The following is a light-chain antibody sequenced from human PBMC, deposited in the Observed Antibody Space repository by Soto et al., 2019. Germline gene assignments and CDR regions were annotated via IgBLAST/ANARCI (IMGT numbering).Light chain of an antibody. J-gene: IGKJ5*01. CDR2: DAS. CDR3: QQYQTYST. Sequence: DIRMTQSPATLPASVGDRVTITCRASQSIRSLLAWYQQKPGKAPKVLIYDASSLGSGVPSRFSGSGSGTEFTLTISSLQPDDFATYFCQQYQTYSTCGQGTRLEIK. V-gene: IGKV1-5*01. CDR1: QSIRSL.